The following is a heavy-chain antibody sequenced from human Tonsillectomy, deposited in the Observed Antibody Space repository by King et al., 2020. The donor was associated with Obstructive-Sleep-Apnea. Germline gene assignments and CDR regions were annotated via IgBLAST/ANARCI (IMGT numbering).Heavy chain of an antibody. CDR1: GFSFSSYW. J-gene: IGHJ5*02. Sequence: VQLVESGGGVVQPGGSLRLSCASSGFSFSSYWLHWVRQAPGKWLVWVSRIISDWSSTSYAASVKGRFTISRDNAKNTRHLQMNSLRAEDTAVYYCARGLNGSSLNWFDPWGQGTLVTVSS. CDR2: IISDWSST. D-gene: IGHD3-9*01. V-gene: IGHV3-74*01. CDR3: ARGLNGSSLNWFDP.